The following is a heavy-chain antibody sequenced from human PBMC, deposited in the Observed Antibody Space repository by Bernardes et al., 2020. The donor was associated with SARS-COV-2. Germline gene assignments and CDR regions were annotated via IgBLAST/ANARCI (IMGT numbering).Heavy chain of an antibody. CDR1: GNTFPSYA. J-gene: IGHJ3*02. CDR3: AISGTYPDAFDI. Sequence: SVKVSCKTSGNTFPSYAVIWVRQAPGQGLECMGGIIPLFGTTNYAQNFQGRVTIAADESTSTVYMELSSLRSEDTAMYYCAISGTYPDAFDIWDQGTMVTISS. D-gene: IGHD1-26*01. CDR2: IIPLFGTT. V-gene: IGHV1-69*13.